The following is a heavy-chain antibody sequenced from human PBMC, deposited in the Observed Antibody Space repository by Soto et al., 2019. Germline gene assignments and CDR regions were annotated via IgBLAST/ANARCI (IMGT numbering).Heavy chain of an antibody. CDR2: IYYSGST. Sequence: PSETLSLTCTVSGGSISSGGYYWSWIRQHPGKGLEWIGYIYYSGSTYYNPSLKSRVTISVDTSKNQFSLKLSSVTAADTAVYYCARDRYCSSTSCYGVYGMDVWGQGTTVTVSS. D-gene: IGHD2-2*01. V-gene: IGHV4-31*03. CDR3: ARDRYCSSTSCYGVYGMDV. CDR1: GGSISSGGYY. J-gene: IGHJ6*02.